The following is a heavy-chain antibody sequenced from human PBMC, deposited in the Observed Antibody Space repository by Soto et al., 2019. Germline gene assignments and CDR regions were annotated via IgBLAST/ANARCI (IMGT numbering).Heavy chain of an antibody. CDR2: IIPIFGTA. V-gene: IGHV1-69*06. CDR1: GGTFSSYA. J-gene: IGHJ5*02. Sequence: GASVKVSCKASGGTFSSYAISWVRQAPGQGLEWMGGIIPIFGTANYAQKFQGRVTITADKSTSTAYMELSSLRSEDTAVYYCARQVSSWYNHWFDPWGQGTLVTVSS. CDR3: ARQVSSWYNHWFDP. D-gene: IGHD6-13*01.